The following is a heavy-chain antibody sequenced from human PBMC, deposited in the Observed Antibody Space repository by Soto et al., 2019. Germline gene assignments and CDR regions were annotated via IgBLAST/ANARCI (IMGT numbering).Heavy chain of an antibody. CDR1: GGSISSGGYY. V-gene: IGHV4-31*03. J-gene: IGHJ6*02. D-gene: IGHD2-15*01. Sequence: QVQLQESGPGLVKPSQTLSLTCTVSGGSISSGGYYWSWIRQHPGKGLEWIGYIYYSGSTYYNPSLKSRVTISVDTSKNQFSLKLSSVTAADTAVYYCARDSSGGGYCSGGSCYGMDAWGQGTTVTVSS. CDR3: ARDSSGGGYCSGGSCYGMDA. CDR2: IYYSGST.